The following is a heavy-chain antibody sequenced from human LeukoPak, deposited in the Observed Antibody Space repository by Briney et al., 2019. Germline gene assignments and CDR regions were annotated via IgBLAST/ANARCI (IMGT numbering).Heavy chain of an antibody. CDR3: AREYYYDSSGYYLRYFDL. V-gene: IGHV4-30-4*08. CDR1: GGPISSGDYY. CDR2: IYYSGST. Sequence: PSETLSLTCTVSGGPISSGDYYWSWIRQPPGKGLEWIGYIYYSGSTYYNPSLKSRVTISVDTSKNQFSLKLSSVTAADTAVYYCAREYYYDSSGYYLRYFDLWGRGTLVTVSS. D-gene: IGHD3-22*01. J-gene: IGHJ2*01.